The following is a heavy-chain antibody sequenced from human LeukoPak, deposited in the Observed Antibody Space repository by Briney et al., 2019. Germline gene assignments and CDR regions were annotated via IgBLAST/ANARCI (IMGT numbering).Heavy chain of an antibody. J-gene: IGHJ5*02. V-gene: IGHV3-30*02. CDR3: ARGEDSSGYRNWFDP. CDR1: GFTFSSYG. Sequence: PGGSLRLSCAASGFTFSSYGMHWVRQAPGKGLEWVAFIRYDGSNKYYADSVKGRFTISRDNSKNTLYLQMNSLGAEETAVYCCARGEDSSGYRNWFDPWGQGTLVTVSS. CDR2: IRYDGSNK. D-gene: IGHD3-22*01.